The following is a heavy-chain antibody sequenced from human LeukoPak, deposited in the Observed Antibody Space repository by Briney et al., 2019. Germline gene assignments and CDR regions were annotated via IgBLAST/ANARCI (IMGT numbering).Heavy chain of an antibody. D-gene: IGHD1-7*01. CDR3: ARQFEL. J-gene: IGHJ4*02. CDR2: IYSSGSI. CDR1: GVSFSSYD. V-gene: IGHV4-59*08. Sequence: PSETLSLTCTVFGVSFSSYDWIWVRQPPGKGLEWIGLIYSSGSIKYKPSLKGRLTISLDTSKNQFSLKLTSVTDADTAIYYRARQFELWGQGTLVTVSS.